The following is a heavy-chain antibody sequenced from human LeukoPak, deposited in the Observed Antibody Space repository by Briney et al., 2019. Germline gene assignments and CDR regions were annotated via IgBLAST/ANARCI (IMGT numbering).Heavy chain of an antibody. CDR1: GYTFTGYY. CDR2: INPNSGGT. Sequence: ASVKVSCKASGYTFTGYYMHWVRQAPGQGLEWMGWINPNSGGTNYAQKFQGRVTMTRDTSISTAYMELSRLRSDDTAVYYCARAILYSGYSSGWGDYWGQGTRVTVSS. V-gene: IGHV1-2*02. J-gene: IGHJ4*02. CDR3: ARAILYSGYSSGWGDY. D-gene: IGHD6-19*01.